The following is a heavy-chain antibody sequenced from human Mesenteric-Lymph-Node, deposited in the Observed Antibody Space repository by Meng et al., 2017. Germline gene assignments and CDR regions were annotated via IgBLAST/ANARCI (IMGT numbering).Heavy chain of an antibody. CDR3: ARESGRRNWHDVTNY. CDR2: ISYDGSNK. CDR1: GFTFSDYA. Sequence: GGSLRLSCAGSGFTFSDYAMHWVRQAPGKGLEWVALISYDGSNKRYAGSVNGRFTISRDNSKNTMFLQMNSLGPEDTAVYYCARESGRRNWHDVTNYWGQGALVTVSS. D-gene: IGHD1-20*01. J-gene: IGHJ4*02. V-gene: IGHV3-30*04.